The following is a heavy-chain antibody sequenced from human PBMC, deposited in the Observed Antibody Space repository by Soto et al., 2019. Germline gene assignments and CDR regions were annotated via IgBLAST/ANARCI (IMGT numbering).Heavy chain of an antibody. V-gene: IGHV1-18*01. CDR1: GYAFTTYG. J-gene: IGHJ4*02. Sequence: QVHLVQSGAEMKKPGASVKVSCKGSGYAFTTYGITWVRQAPGQGLEWMGWISAHNGNTNYAQKLQGRVTVTRDTSTSTAYMELRRLRSDDTAVDYCARGRYGDYWGQGALVTVSS. CDR3: ARGRYGDY. CDR2: ISAHNGNT. D-gene: IGHD1-1*01.